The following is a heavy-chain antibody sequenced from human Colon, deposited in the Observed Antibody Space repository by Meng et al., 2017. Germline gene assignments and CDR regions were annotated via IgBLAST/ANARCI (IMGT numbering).Heavy chain of an antibody. CDR3: ARDYKPGIAATYEDGMDV. Sequence: ASVKVSCKASGYTFISNAIHWVRQAPGQRLEWMGWITGNGNTKYSQKFQGRVTITRDTSANTAFMELSSLRSEDMAVYYCARDYKPGIAATYEDGMDVWGQGTTVTVSS. D-gene: IGHD6-13*01. CDR2: ITGNGNT. CDR1: GYTFISNA. J-gene: IGHJ6*02. V-gene: IGHV1-3*01.